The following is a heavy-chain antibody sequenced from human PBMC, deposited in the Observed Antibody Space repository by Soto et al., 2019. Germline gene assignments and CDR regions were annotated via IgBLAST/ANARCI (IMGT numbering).Heavy chain of an antibody. CDR1: GGSFSSGDYY. D-gene: IGHD1-7*01. Sequence: QVQMQESGPGQVKPSQTLTLTCTVSGGSFSSGDYYWSWIRQHPGKVLEWIGYSYSSGSTYYNPSLKSRVTISVDTSNKQFSLELSSVTAADTAVYYCARGTGNWNFWDYFDYLGQGTLVTVSS. V-gene: IGHV4-31*03. CDR3: ARGTGNWNFWDYFDY. J-gene: IGHJ4*02. CDR2: SYSSGST.